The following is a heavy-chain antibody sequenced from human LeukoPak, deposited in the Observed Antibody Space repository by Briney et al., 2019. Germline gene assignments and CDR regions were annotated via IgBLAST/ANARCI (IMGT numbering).Heavy chain of an antibody. CDR3: ARGDRGNYDSSGYYSVY. V-gene: IGHV3-21*01. D-gene: IGHD3-22*01. CDR1: GFTFSSYS. CDR2: ISSSSSYI. J-gene: IGHJ4*02. Sequence: GGSLRLSCAASGFTFSSYSMNWVRQAPGKGLEWVSSISSSSSYIYYADSVKGRFTISRDNAKNSLYLQMNSLRAEDTAVYYCARGDRGNYDSSGYYSVYWGQGTLVTVSS.